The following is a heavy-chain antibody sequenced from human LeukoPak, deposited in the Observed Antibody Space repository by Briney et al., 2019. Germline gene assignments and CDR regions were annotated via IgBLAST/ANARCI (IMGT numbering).Heavy chain of an antibody. V-gene: IGHV3-23*01. D-gene: IGHD6-13*01. CDR3: AKDHFSSWYSHWFDP. Sequence: GGSLRLSCAASGFTFSSYAMSWVRQAPGEGLEWVSAISGSGGSTYYADSVKGRFTISKDNSKNTLYLQMNSLRAEDTAVYYCAKDHFSSWYSHWFDPWGQGTLVTVSS. CDR1: GFTFSSYA. J-gene: IGHJ5*02. CDR2: ISGSGGST.